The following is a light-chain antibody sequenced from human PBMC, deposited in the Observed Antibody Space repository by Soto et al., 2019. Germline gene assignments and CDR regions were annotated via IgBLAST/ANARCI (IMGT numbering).Light chain of an antibody. V-gene: IGLV2-14*01. CDR3: SSYTSSSNYV. J-gene: IGLJ1*01. CDR2: DVS. Sequence: QSVLTPPASVSGAPGQASTISCTGTSSDVGGYNYVSWYQQHPGKAPKLMIYDVSNRPSGVSNRFSGSKSGNTASLTISGLQAEDEADYYCSSYTSSSNYVFGTGTKVTVL. CDR1: SSDVGGYNY.